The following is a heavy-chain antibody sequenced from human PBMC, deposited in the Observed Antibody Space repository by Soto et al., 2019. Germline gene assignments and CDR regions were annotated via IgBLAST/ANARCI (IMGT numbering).Heavy chain of an antibody. CDR2: INPGNGDT. V-gene: IGHV1-3*01. CDR1: GYTFTTYA. J-gene: IGHJ4*02. D-gene: IGHD3-10*01. Sequence: QVQLVQSGAEVKKPGASVKVSCKASGYTFTTYAMHWVRQAPGQSLEWVGWINPGNGDTTYSQKFQGSRTITRDTSASTAYMELSSLRSEDTAVYYCARPHYFGSGTYWDYWGQGALVTVSS. CDR3: ARPHYFGSGTYWDY.